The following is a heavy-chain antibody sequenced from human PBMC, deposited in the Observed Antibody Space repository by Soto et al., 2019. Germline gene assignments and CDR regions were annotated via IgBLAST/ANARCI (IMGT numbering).Heavy chain of an antibody. J-gene: IGHJ4*02. V-gene: IGHV3-7*03. D-gene: IGHD1-1*01. CDR3: ARENWNFDD. Sequence: SGGSLRLSCAASGFTFSNSWMSWVRQAPGKGLEWVANIKQDGSEKYYVDSVKGRFTISRDNVKNSLYLHMNSLRAEDTAVYYCARENWNFDDWGQGTLVTVSS. CDR1: GFTFSNSW. CDR2: IKQDGSEK.